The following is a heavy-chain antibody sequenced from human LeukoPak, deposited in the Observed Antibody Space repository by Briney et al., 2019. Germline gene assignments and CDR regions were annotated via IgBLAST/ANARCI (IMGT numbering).Heavy chain of an antibody. CDR2: IYSSGSA. CDR1: VGSISSYH. V-gene: IGHV4-4*07. CDR3: ARDFTDSGSSLVYYYYYYMDV. Sequence: SETLSLTCTVSVGSISSYHWSWIRQPAGKGLEWIGRIYSSGSANYNPSLKSRVTMSVDTSKNQLSLKVSSVTAADTAVYYCARDFTDSGSSLVYYYYYYMDVWGKGTTVTVSS. J-gene: IGHJ6*03. D-gene: IGHD1-26*01.